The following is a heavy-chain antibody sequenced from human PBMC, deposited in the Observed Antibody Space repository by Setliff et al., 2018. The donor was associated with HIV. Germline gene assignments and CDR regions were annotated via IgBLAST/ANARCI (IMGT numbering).Heavy chain of an antibody. CDR1: GGSFSSYY. V-gene: IGHV4-34*01. D-gene: IGHD3-16*01. Sequence: SETLSLTCAVYGGSFSSYYWSWIRQPPGKGLEWIGEINHSGSTNYNPSLKSRVTISVDTSKNQFSLKVSSVTAADTAVYYCASPRSLLVWYDAFDIWGQGTMVTVSS. J-gene: IGHJ3*02. CDR3: ASPRSLLVWYDAFDI. CDR2: INHSGST.